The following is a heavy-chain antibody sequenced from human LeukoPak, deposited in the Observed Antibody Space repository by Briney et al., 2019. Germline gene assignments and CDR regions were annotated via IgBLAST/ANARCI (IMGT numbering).Heavy chain of an antibody. CDR1: GFTFSTYS. CDR2: ISSGSSYI. D-gene: IGHD1-20*01. V-gene: IGHV3-21*01. J-gene: IGHJ6*02. CDR3: ARERLTGTTFGYGMDV. Sequence: GGSLSLSCAASGFTFSTYSMNWVRQAPGKGLEWVSSISSGSSYIYYADSVKGRFTVSRDNAKNSLYLQMNSLRPEDTAVYYCARERLTGTTFGYGMDVWGQGTTVTVSS.